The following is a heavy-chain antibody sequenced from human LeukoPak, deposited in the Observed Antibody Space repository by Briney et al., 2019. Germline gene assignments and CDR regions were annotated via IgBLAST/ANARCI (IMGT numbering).Heavy chain of an antibody. CDR1: GGSISGHY. D-gene: IGHD3-22*01. V-gene: IGHV4-59*08. J-gene: IGHJ4*02. Sequence: SETLSLTCTVSGGSISGHYWSWIRQPPGKGLECIGYIYYSGSTNYNPSLKSRVTISVDTSRNQFSLKLTSVTAADTAVYYCAKVSDRDSSGYYWGFEYWGQGTLVTVSS. CDR3: AKVSDRDSSGYYWGFEY. CDR2: IYYSGST.